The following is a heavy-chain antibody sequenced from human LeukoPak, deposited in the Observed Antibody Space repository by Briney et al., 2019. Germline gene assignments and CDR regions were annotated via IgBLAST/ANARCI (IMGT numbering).Heavy chain of an antibody. J-gene: IGHJ3*02. D-gene: IGHD5-18*01. CDR2: IYYSGST. CDR1: GGSISSSSYY. V-gene: IGHV4-39*07. Sequence: PSETLSLTCTVSGGSISSSSYYWGRIRQPPGKGLASHGSIYYSGSTYYNPSLKSRVTISVDTSKNQFSLKLSSVTAADTAVYYCARDREDTAMVISGAFDIWGQGTMVTVSS. CDR3: ARDREDTAMVISGAFDI.